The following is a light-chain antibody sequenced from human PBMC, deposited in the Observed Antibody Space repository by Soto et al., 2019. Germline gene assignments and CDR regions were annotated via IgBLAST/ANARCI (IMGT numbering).Light chain of an antibody. Sequence: QTVVTQSSSASASLGSSVKLTCSLDSGHTSHIIAWHQQQPGQAPRYLMKLEGSGNYNKGSGVPDRSSGSSSGADRYLTISNLQSEDEADYYCETWDSNIGVFGEGTQLTVL. V-gene: IGLV4-60*03. CDR2: LEGSGNY. J-gene: IGLJ7*01. CDR1: SGHTSHI. CDR3: ETWDSNIGV.